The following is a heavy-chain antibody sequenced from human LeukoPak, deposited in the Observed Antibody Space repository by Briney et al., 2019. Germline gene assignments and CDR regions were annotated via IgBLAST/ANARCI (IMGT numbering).Heavy chain of an antibody. CDR2: IKQDGSEK. Sequence: GGSLRLSCAASGFTFSSYWMSWVRQAPGKGLEWVANIKQDGSEKYYVDSVKGRFTISRDNAKNSLYLEMNSLRAEDTAVYYCVGMVGYYYGMDVWGQGTTVTVSS. CDR1: GFTFSSYW. J-gene: IGHJ6*02. CDR3: VGMVGYYYGMDV. V-gene: IGHV3-7*03. D-gene: IGHD2-8*01.